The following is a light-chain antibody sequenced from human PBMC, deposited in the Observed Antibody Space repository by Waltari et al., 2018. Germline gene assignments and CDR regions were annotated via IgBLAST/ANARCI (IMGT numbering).Light chain of an antibody. V-gene: IGKV3-11*01. CDR1: QSVSIY. Sequence: EIVLTQSPATMSLSPGERATISCRASQSVSIYLAWYQQKPGQAPSLLIYDASNRATGIPARFSGSVSGTDFTLTISVLEPEDFAVYYCQQRINWPPMYTFGQGTKLEI. CDR3: QQRINWPPMYT. J-gene: IGKJ2*01. CDR2: DAS.